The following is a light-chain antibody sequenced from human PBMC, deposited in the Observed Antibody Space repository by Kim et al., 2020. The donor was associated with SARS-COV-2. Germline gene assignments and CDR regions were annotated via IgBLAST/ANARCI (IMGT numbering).Light chain of an antibody. CDR1: NIGSKS. V-gene: IGLV3-21*04. CDR3: QVWDSSSDHPV. Sequence: APGKTARMTCGGNNIGSKSVLWYQQKPGQAPVLVIYYDSDRPSGIPERFSGSNSGNTATLTISRVEAGDEADYYCQVWDSSSDHPVFGGGTKLTVL. J-gene: IGLJ3*02. CDR2: YDS.